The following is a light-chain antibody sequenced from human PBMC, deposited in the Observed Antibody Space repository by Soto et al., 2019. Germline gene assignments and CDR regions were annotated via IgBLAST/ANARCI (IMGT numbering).Light chain of an antibody. CDR3: QQYHSYPLT. CDR2: KAS. V-gene: IGKV1-5*03. Sequence: DIQMTQSPSTLSASVGERVTITCRASQSISAWLAWYQQKPGKAPKLLIYKASNVESGVPSRFSGSGSGTXXXXXXXXXXXXXFATYYCQQYHSYPLTFGQXTRLEIK. CDR1: QSISAW. J-gene: IGKJ5*01.